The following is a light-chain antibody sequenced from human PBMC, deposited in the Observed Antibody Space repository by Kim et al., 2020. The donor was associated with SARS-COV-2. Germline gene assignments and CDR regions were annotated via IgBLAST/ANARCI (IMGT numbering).Light chain of an antibody. V-gene: IGKV1-33*01. CDR1: QGISNH. CDR3: QQYDTLPYS. Sequence: ASVDDRFSITCQCSQGISNHLNWYQQKPGKAPNLLIYDASNLETGVPSRFSGSKSGTDFTLTITSLQPEDIATYYCQQYDTLPYSFGQGTKVDIK. J-gene: IGKJ2*03. CDR2: DAS.